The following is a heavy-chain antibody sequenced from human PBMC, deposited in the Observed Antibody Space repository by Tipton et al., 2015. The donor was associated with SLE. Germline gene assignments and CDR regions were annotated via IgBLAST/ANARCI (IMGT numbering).Heavy chain of an antibody. CDR3: ARVGLDY. J-gene: IGHJ4*02. CDR1: GFTFSNYG. Sequence: SLRLSCAASGFTFSNYGMHWVRQAPGKGLEWVAVISYDESNKFYADSVKGRFTIPRDNSKNTLYLQMSSLRAEDTALYYCARVGLDYWGQGTLVTVSS. V-gene: IGHV3-30*03. D-gene: IGHD3-10*01. CDR2: ISYDESNK.